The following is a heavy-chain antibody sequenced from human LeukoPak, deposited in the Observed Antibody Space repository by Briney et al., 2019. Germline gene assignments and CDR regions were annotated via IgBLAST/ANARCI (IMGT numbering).Heavy chain of an antibody. D-gene: IGHD1-26*01. V-gene: IGHV3-66*01. CDR1: GFTVSGNY. Sequence: GGSLRLSCAASGFTVSGNYMSWVRQAPGKGMEWVSVIYSGGSTYYADSVKGRFTISRDNSKNTLYLQMNSLRAEDTAVYYCARDARSSYYYYGMDVWGQGTTVTVSS. J-gene: IGHJ6*02. CDR3: ARDARSSYYYYGMDV. CDR2: IYSGGST.